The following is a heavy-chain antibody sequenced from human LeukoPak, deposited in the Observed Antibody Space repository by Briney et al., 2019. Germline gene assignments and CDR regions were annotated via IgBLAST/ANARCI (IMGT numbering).Heavy chain of an antibody. Sequence: GGSLRLSCAAPGFTFSSYWMSWVRQAPGKGLEWVANIKQDGSEKYYVDSVKGRFTISRDNAKNSLYLQMNSLRAEDTAVYYCARDSSWVFDYWGQGTLVTVSS. J-gene: IGHJ4*02. D-gene: IGHD2-2*01. V-gene: IGHV3-7*03. CDR3: ARDSSWVFDY. CDR2: IKQDGSEK. CDR1: GFTFSSYW.